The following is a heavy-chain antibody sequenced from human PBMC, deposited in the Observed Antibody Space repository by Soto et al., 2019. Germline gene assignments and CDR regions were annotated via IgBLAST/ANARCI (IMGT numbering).Heavy chain of an antibody. CDR2: IYYSGST. CDR1: GCSISSGGYY. Sequence: SETLSLTCTVSGCSISSGGYYWSWIRQHPGKGLEWIGYIYYSGSTYYNPSLKSRVTISVDTSKNQFSLKLSSVTAADTAVYYCARSYRPVVPAAMGWYYFDYWGPGTLVTVSS. V-gene: IGHV4-31*03. J-gene: IGHJ4*02. CDR3: ARSYRPVVPAAMGWYYFDY. D-gene: IGHD2-2*01.